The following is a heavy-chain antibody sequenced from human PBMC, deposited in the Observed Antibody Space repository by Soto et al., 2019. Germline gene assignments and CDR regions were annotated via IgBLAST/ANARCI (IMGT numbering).Heavy chain of an antibody. CDR1: GGSISSYY. CDR2: IYHSGST. CDR3: ARSVFP. V-gene: IGHV4-59*06. J-gene: IGHJ5*02. Sequence: PSDTLSLTCSVSGGSISSYYWSWIRQPPGKGLEWIGYIYHSGSTYYNPSLKSRVTISVDTSKNQFSLKLSSVTAADTAVYYCARSVFPWGQGTLVTVSS.